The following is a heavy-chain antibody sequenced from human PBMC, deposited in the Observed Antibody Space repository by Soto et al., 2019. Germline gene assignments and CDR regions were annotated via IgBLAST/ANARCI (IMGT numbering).Heavy chain of an antibody. Sequence: GASVKVSCKASGYTFTNYYIHWVRQTPGRGLEWVANIKQDGSEKKYVDSVKGRFTISRDNAKYSLYLQMNSLRAGDTAVYYCARTTILLPAAANRGAPYNYYGLDVWGQGTTVTVSS. J-gene: IGHJ6*02. V-gene: IGHV3-7*03. CDR2: IKQDGSEK. CDR3: ARTTILLPAAANRGAPYNYYGLDV. D-gene: IGHD2-2*01. CDR1: GYTFTNYY.